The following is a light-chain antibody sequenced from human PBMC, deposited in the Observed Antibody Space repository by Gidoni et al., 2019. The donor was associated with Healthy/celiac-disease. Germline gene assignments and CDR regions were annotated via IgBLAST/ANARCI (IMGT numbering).Light chain of an antibody. CDR1: QSVSSY. CDR2: DAS. CDR3: QQRSNWPPSIT. V-gene: IGKV3-11*01. Sequence: IVLTQSPATLSLSPGERATLSCRASQSVSSYLAWYQQTPGQAPRLLIYDASNRATGIPARFSGSGAGTDFTLTISSLEPEDFAVYYCQQRSNWPPSITFXQXTRLEIK. J-gene: IGKJ5*01.